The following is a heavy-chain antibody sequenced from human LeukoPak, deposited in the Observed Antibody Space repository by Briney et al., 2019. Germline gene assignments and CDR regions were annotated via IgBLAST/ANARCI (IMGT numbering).Heavy chain of an antibody. CDR1: GFTFGDYA. Sequence: GGSLRLSCTGSGFTFGDYAMGWVRQAPGKGLEWVGLIRRKGSCATTEYAASVKGRFTISRDDSKSIAYLQMNRLKPEDTAMYYCTRNISCSGGSCSYYFDYWGQGALASVSS. J-gene: IGHJ4*02. V-gene: IGHV3-49*04. D-gene: IGHD2-15*01. CDR3: TRNISCSGGSCSYYFDY. CDR2: IRRKGSCATT.